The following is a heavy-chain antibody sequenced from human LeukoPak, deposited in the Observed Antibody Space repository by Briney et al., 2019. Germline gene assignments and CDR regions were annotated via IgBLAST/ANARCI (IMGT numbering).Heavy chain of an antibody. CDR3: TKGWYGSGLYYFHY. V-gene: IGHV1-2*02. Sequence: ASVTVSFTASGYTFTTYAMNWVRQAPGQRLERMGWINPNSGNTGYAQKFQGRVTMTRVTSISTAYMELSRLRSDDTAVYYCTKGWYGSGLYYFHYWGQGTLVTVSS. CDR2: INPNSGNT. D-gene: IGHD3-10*01. CDR1: GYTFTTYA. J-gene: IGHJ4*02.